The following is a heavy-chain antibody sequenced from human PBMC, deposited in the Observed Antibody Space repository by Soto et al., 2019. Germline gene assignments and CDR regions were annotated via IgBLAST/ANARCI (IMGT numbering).Heavy chain of an antibody. J-gene: IGHJ4*02. CDR1: GGSINSGGYY. V-gene: IGHV4-31*03. CDR2: IFYSGST. D-gene: IGHD6-13*01. Sequence: QVQLQESGPGLVKPSQTLSLICTVSGGSINSGGYYWNWIRQHPGKGLEWIGYIFYSGSTYYNPFLRSRVTISEDTSEKQFSLNLSSVTAADTAVYFCARGYRQSGYSSSWVFDYWGQGTLVNVSS. CDR3: ARGYRQSGYSSSWVFDY.